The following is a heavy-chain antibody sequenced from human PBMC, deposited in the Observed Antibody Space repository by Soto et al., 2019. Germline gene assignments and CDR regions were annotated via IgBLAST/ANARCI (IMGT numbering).Heavy chain of an antibody. CDR2: IKSKTDGGTT. J-gene: IGHJ6*04. CDR3: TTDLDLSTFYDYIWGSYRFYV. D-gene: IGHD3-16*02. V-gene: IGHV3-15*01. CDR1: GFTFSNAW. Sequence: GGSLRLSCAASGFTFSNAWMSWVRQAPGKGLEWVGRIKSKTDGGTTDYAAPVKGRFTISRDDSKNTLYLQMNSLKTEDTAVYYCTTDLDLSTFYDYIWGSYRFYVWGKGTTVTVSS.